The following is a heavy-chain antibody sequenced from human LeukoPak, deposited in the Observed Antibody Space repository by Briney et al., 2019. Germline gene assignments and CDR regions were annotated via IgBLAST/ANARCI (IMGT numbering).Heavy chain of an antibody. Sequence: GGSLRLSCSVSGFIFSSSAMHWVRQAPGKGLEDVSGISTNGDRTYYADSVKGRFTISRDNSKNTLYLQMSSLRPEDTAVYYCVKAISAKQWLVAYFDYWGQGILVTVSS. CDR1: GFIFSSSA. CDR2: ISTNGDRT. J-gene: IGHJ4*02. CDR3: VKAISAKQWLVAYFDY. D-gene: IGHD6-19*01. V-gene: IGHV3-64D*06.